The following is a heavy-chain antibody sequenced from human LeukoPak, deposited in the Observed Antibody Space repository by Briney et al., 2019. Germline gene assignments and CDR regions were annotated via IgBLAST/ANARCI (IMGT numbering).Heavy chain of an antibody. V-gene: IGHV4-39*01. J-gene: IGHJ4*02. CDR2: FYYSGST. Sequence: PSETLSLTCTVSGGSISSSSYYWGWIRQPPGKGLEWIGSFYYSGSTYYNPSLKSRVTISVDTSKNQFSLKLSSVTAADTAVYYCAITYYYGSGSGSFFDYWGQGTLVTVSS. CDR1: GGSISSSSYY. D-gene: IGHD3-10*01. CDR3: AITYYYGSGSGSFFDY.